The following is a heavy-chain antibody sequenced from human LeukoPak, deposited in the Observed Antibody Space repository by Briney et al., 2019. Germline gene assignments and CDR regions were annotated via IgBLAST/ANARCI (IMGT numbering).Heavy chain of an antibody. J-gene: IGHJ5*02. V-gene: IGHV4-4*02. D-gene: IGHD6-13*01. CDR1: GGSISSSNW. Sequence: SETLSLTCAVSGGSISSSNWWSWVRQPPGKGLEWIGEINHSGSTNYNPSLKSRVTISVDTSKNQFSLKLSSVTAADTAVYYCARRGVTGSSFFSSRAEPDNLDPWGQGTLVTVSS. CDR3: ARRGVTGSSFFSSRAEPDNLDP. CDR2: INHSGST.